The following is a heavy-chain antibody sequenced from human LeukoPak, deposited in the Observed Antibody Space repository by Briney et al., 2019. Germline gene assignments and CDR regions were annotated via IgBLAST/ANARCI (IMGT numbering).Heavy chain of an antibody. CDR2: ISSSSDYK. Sequence: GGSLRLSCAASGFTFSSYNMNWVRQAPGKGLEWVSSISSSSDYKYYADSVKGRFTISRDNAKNSLYLQMNSLRAEDTAVYYCARDRRWLQLNLDYWGQGTLVTVSS. CDR3: ARDRRWLQLNLDY. J-gene: IGHJ4*02. V-gene: IGHV3-21*01. CDR1: GFTFSSYN. D-gene: IGHD5-24*01.